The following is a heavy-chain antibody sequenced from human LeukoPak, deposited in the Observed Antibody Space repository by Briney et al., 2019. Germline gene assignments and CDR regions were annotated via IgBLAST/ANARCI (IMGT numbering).Heavy chain of an antibody. J-gene: IGHJ4*02. CDR1: GFTFSSYA. CDR2: ISGSGGST. D-gene: IGHD5-24*01. CDR3: AKGVEMATVPLFFDY. Sequence: GGSLRLSCAASGFTFSSYAMSWVRQAPGKGLDWVSAISGSGGSTYYADSVKGRFTISRDNSKNTLYLQMNSLRAEDTAVYYCAKGVEMATVPLFFDYWGQGTLVTVSS. V-gene: IGHV3-23*01.